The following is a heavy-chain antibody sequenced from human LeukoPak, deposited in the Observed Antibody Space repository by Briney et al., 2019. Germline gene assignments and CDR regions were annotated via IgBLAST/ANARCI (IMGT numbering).Heavy chain of an antibody. V-gene: IGHV1-2*06. D-gene: IGHD3-16*02. Sequence: ASVKVSCKTSGYTFTGYYMHWMRQAPGQGLEWMGRIDPNSGVTNYAQNFQGRVTMTRDTSSSTAYMDLTRLRYAATALYYCARVGSRRWSSFDYWGQGTLVTVSS. CDR1: GYTFTGYY. J-gene: IGHJ4*02. CDR3: ARVGSRRWSSFDY. CDR2: IDPNSGVT.